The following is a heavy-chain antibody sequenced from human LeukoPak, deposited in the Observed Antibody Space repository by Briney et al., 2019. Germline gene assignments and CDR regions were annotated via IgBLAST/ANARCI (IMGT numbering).Heavy chain of an antibody. Sequence: GGSLRLSCVVSGFFFGGYWMSWVRQAPGKGLEWVAVISYDGTNKYYADSVKGRFTISRDNSKNMLYLQMNSLRAEDTAVFYCARGFTYYDSSAYYYLYYFDYWGQGTLVTVSS. CDR3: ARGFTYYDSSAYYYLYYFDY. J-gene: IGHJ4*02. D-gene: IGHD3-22*01. CDR2: ISYDGTNK. V-gene: IGHV3-30-3*01. CDR1: GFFFGGYW.